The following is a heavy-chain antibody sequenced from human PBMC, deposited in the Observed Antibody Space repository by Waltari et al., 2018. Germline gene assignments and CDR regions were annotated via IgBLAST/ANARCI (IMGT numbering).Heavy chain of an antibody. CDR1: GGTFSSYA. CDR3: ARVMIFGVVPLSHDAFDI. V-gene: IGHV1-69*05. CDR2: IIPIFGTA. J-gene: IGHJ3*02. Sequence: QVQLVQSGAEVKKPGSSVKVSCKASGGTFSSYAISWVRQAPGQGLEWMGGIIPIFGTANYAQKFQGRVTITTDESTSTAYMELSSLRSEDTAVYYCARVMIFGVVPLSHDAFDIWGQGTMVTVSS. D-gene: IGHD3-3*01.